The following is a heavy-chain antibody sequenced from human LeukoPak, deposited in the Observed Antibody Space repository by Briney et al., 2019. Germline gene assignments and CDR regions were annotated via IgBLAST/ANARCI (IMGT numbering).Heavy chain of an antibody. Sequence: GGSLRLSCAASGFTFSSYWMHWVRQTPGKGLVCVSRINSAGSSTDYADSVKGRFTISRDNAKNTLYLQMNSLRAEDMAVYYCVRGSNDWIGMDVWGQGTTVTVSS. CDR3: VRGSNDWIGMDV. CDR1: GFTFSSYW. J-gene: IGHJ6*02. V-gene: IGHV3-74*01. CDR2: INSAGSST. D-gene: IGHD3-9*01.